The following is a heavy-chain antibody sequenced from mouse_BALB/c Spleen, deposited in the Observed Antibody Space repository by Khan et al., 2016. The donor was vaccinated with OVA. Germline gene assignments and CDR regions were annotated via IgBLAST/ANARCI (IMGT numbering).Heavy chain of an antibody. D-gene: IGHD2-12*01. CDR1: GFSLTTYG. CDR3: GRQRYYPYNIMDC. Sequence: VQLQESGPGLAAPSQSLSITCTISGFSLTTYGVHWVRQPPGKGLEWLVVIWSDGTTNYNSALKSRLTITKDNSQSQVFLKMNSLQTDDTAIYFCGRQRYYPYNIMDCWGQGTSVTVAS. CDR2: IWSDGTT. J-gene: IGHJ4*01. V-gene: IGHV2-6-1*01.